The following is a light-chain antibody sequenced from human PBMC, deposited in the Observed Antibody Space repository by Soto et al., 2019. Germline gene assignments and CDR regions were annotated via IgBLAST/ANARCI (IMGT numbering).Light chain of an antibody. CDR2: AAS. J-gene: IGKJ4*01. CDR1: QDISSS. V-gene: IGKV1-9*01. CDR3: QHLNSYPLT. Sequence: DIPLTQSPSFLSASVGDRVTISCRASQDISSSLAWYHQKPGKAPKLLIYAASTLQSGVPPRFSGSGSGTEFTLTISSLQPEDFATYYCQHLNSYPLTFGGGTKVEIE.